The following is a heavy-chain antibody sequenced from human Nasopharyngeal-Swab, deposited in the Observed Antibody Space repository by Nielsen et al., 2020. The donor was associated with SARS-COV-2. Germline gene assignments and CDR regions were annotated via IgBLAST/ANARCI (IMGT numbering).Heavy chain of an antibody. J-gene: IGHJ4*02. CDR2: ISGSGGSI. CDR1: GFTFSSFA. V-gene: IGHV3-23*01. CDR3: AKAPRYYFGSGSFYFEY. D-gene: IGHD3-10*01. Sequence: GVSLRLSPAASGFTFSSFAMSRVRQAPGKGLEWVSSISGSGGSIYYADPVKGRFTISRDNSKNTRYLQMSSLRAEDTAVYYCAKAPRYYFGSGSFYFEYWGQGTLVTVSA.